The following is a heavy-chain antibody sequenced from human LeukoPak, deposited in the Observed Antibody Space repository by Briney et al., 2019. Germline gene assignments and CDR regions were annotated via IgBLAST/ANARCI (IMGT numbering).Heavy chain of an antibody. CDR2: IPNSGSA. CDR1: GASISSSF. V-gene: IGHV4-59*08. CDR3: ARYDILTGSFFDF. D-gene: IGHD3-9*01. Sequence: PSETLSLTCTVSGASISSSFWAWIRQPPGKGLDWVGYIPNSGSATYNSSLNSRVTISIDTSKNQFSLKLTSVTAADTAVYFCARYDILTGSFFDFWGQGIPVTVSS. J-gene: IGHJ4*02.